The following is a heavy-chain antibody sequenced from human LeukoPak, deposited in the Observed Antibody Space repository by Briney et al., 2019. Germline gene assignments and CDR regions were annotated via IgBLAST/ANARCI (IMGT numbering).Heavy chain of an antibody. CDR3: TRENGAFSPFGC. D-gene: IGHD2-8*01. J-gene: IGHJ4*02. V-gene: IGHV4-4*02. CDR1: GGSITSTNW. Sequence: PSETLSLTCGVSGGSITSTNWWTWVRQPPRQGLEWIGEIHLSGRTNYNPSLNSRVTLAVDTSKSHLSLTLTSVTAADTAVYYCTRENGAFSPFGCWGQGTLVTVPS. CDR2: IHLSGRT.